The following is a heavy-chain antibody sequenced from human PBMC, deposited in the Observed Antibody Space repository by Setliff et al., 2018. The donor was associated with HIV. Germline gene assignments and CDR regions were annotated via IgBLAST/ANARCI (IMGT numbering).Heavy chain of an antibody. J-gene: IGHJ4*01. Sequence: SETLSLTCTVSGGSISSHCWNWIRQPPGKGLEWIGFIHHTGSTVSNPSLKSRVTILMDLSRNQLSLHLASVTTADTAVYFCAPGEGVASTYYHDWGQGTQVTVSS. V-gene: IGHV4-59*03. CDR2: IHHTGST. D-gene: IGHD3-3*01. CDR3: APGEGVASTYYHD. CDR1: GGSISSHC.